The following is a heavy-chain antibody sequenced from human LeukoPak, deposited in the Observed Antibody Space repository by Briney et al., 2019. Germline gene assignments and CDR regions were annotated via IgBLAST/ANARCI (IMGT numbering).Heavy chain of an antibody. J-gene: IGHJ5*02. Sequence: PGGSLRLSCAASGFTFSSYSMHWVRQAPGKGLEWVSRINGDGTTTNYADSVKGRFTISRDNAKNTLYLEMNSLRAEDTAVYYCSRRVDATRWLDPWGQGTLVTVSS. CDR3: SRRVDATRWLDP. CDR2: INGDGTTT. D-gene: IGHD2-15*01. CDR1: GFTFSSYS. V-gene: IGHV3-74*01.